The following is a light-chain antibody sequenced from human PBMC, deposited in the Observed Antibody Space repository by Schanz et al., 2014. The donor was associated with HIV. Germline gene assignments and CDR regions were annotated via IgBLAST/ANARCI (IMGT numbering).Light chain of an antibody. CDR2: VAS. Sequence: EIVLTQSPATLSLSPGERGTLSCRASQSISTYLAWYQQKPGQAPRLLISVASNRASGIPARFSGSGSGTDFTLTISSLEPEDFAVYYCQQYGSSPPGTFGPGTKVDIK. CDR3: QQYGSSPPGT. J-gene: IGKJ3*01. CDR1: QSISTY. V-gene: IGKV3-20*01.